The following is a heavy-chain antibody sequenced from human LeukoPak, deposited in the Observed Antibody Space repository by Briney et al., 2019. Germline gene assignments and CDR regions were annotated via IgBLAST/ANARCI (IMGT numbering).Heavy chain of an antibody. CDR3: ARGSEGYYYDSSGNRFDP. CDR1: GYTFTSYA. CDR2: INTNTGNP. V-gene: IGHV7-4-1*02. Sequence: GASVKVSCKASGYTFTSYAMNWVRQAPGQGLEWMGWINTNTGNPTYAQGFTGRFVFSLDTSVSTAYLQISSLKAEDTAVYYCARGSEGYYYDSSGNRFDPWGQGTLVTVSS. D-gene: IGHD3-22*01. J-gene: IGHJ5*02.